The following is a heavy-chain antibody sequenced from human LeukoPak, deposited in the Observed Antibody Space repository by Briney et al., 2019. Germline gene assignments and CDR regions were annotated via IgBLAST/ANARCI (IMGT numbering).Heavy chain of an antibody. J-gene: IGHJ3*02. CDR2: IYYSGST. Sequence: SETLSLTCTVSGGSISSYYWSWIRQPPGKGLEWIGYIYYSGSTNYNPSLKGRVTISVDTSKNQFSLKLSSVTAADTAVYYCARGPSYYYDSSGYYLLHAFDIWGQGTMVTVSS. D-gene: IGHD3-22*01. V-gene: IGHV4-59*01. CDR3: ARGPSYYYDSSGYYLLHAFDI. CDR1: GGSISSYY.